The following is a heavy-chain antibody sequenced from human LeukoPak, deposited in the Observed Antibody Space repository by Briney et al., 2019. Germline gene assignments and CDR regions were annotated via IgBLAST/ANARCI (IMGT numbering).Heavy chain of an antibody. D-gene: IGHD2-15*01. Sequence: GGSLRLSCAASGFTFSTYGMHWVRQAPGKGLEWVAVIWNDASHDNYADSVRGRFTISRDNSKNTLSLQMNSLRAEDAAVYYCARDLCSGGRCRYAEYWGQGALVTVSS. CDR2: IWNDASHD. V-gene: IGHV3-33*01. CDR1: GFTFSTYG. CDR3: ARDLCSGGRCRYAEY. J-gene: IGHJ4*02.